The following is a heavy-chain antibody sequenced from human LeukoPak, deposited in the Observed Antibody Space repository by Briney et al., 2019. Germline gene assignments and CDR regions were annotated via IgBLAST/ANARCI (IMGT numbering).Heavy chain of an antibody. CDR3: ARHSPYYYMDV. V-gene: IGHV4-39*01. Sequence: PSETLSLTCTVSGDSISSSNFYWGWIRQPPGKGLEWIGSIYYSGSTYYNPSLKSRVTISVDTSKNQFSLKLSSVTAADTAVYYCARHSPYYYMDVWGKGTTVTVSS. J-gene: IGHJ6*03. CDR2: IYYSGST. CDR1: GDSISSSNFY.